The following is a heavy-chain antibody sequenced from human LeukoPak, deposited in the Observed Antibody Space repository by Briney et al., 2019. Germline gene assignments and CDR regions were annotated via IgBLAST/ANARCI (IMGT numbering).Heavy chain of an antibody. J-gene: IGHJ6*02. CDR1: GFTVSSNY. D-gene: IGHD2-8*01. CDR2: IYTGGST. V-gene: IGHV3-53*01. CDR3: ARSTNRNSYYYGLDV. Sequence: PGGSLRLSCAASGFTVSSNYMSWVRQAPGKGLEWVSVIYTGGSTYYADSVKGRFTVSRDNSKNTLYLQMNSLRADDTAVYYCARSTNRNSYYYGLDVWGQGTTVTVSS.